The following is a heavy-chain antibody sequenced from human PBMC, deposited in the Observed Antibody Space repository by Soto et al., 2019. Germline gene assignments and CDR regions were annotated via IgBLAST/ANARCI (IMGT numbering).Heavy chain of an antibody. CDR3: ARESVGATATLDYYYFYMDV. D-gene: IGHD1-26*01. CDR2: INPNGGVT. Sequence: QVQLVQSGAEVKRPRASVTGSCRSSGDTFNDYYIHWVRQAPGQGLERMGWINPNGGVTKYAQKFQGWVSMTRDTSIRTVYMQLSRLRSDDTAVYYCARESVGATATLDYYYFYMDVWGTGTKVTVSS. CDR1: GDTFNDYY. J-gene: IGHJ6*03. V-gene: IGHV1-2*04.